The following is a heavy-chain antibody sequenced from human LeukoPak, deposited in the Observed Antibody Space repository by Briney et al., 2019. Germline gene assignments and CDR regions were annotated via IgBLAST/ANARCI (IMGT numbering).Heavy chain of an antibody. CDR3: ARDLRDSSGYYTGSGYYFDY. CDR2: ISAYNGNT. CDR1: GYTFTSYG. V-gene: IGHV1-18*01. D-gene: IGHD3-22*01. Sequence: ASVKVSCKASGYTFTSYGISWVRQAPGQGLEWMGWISAYNGNTNYAQKLQCRVTMTTDTSTSTAYMELRSLRFDDTAVYYCARDLRDSSGYYTGSGYYFDYWGQGTLVTVSS. J-gene: IGHJ4*02.